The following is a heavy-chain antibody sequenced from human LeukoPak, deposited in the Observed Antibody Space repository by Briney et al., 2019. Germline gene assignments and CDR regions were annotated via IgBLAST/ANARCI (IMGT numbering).Heavy chain of an antibody. J-gene: IGHJ5*02. CDR2: INPNSGGT. CDR3: ARNLVAIYCSGGSCYSGLDP. D-gene: IGHD2-15*01. V-gene: IGHV1-2*02. Sequence: GASVKVSCKASGYTFTGYYMHWVRQAPGQGLEWMGWINPNSGGTNYAQKFQGRVTMTRDTSISTAYMELSRLRSDDTAVYYCARNLVAIYCSGGSCYSGLDPWGQGTLVTVSS. CDR1: GYTFTGYY.